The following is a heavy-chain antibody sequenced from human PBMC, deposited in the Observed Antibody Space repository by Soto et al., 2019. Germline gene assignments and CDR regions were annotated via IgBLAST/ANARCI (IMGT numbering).Heavy chain of an antibody. CDR1: GGSISSYY. J-gene: IGHJ4*02. CDR2: IYYSGST. D-gene: IGHD5-18*01. CDR3: ARRYGSGFDY. V-gene: IGHV4-59*08. Sequence: QVQLQESGPGLVKPSETLSLTCTVSGGSISSYYWRWIRQPPGKGLEWIGYIYYSGSTNYNPSLKIRVTISVDTSKNQFSLKLSSVTAADTAVYYCARRYGSGFDYWGQGTLVTVSS.